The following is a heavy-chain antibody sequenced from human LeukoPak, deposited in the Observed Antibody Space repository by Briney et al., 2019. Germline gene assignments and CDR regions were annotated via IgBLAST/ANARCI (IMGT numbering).Heavy chain of an antibody. V-gene: IGHV3-11*06. J-gene: IGHJ4*02. Sequence: GGSLRLSCAASGFTFSDYYMSWIRQAPGKGLEWVSYISSSSSYTNYADSVKGRFTISRDNAKNSLYLQMNSLRAEDTAVYYCARVSSYSSSWYWGNYYFDYWGQGTLVTVSS. CDR2: ISSSSSYT. CDR3: ARVSSYSSSWYWGNYYFDY. D-gene: IGHD6-13*01. CDR1: GFTFSDYY.